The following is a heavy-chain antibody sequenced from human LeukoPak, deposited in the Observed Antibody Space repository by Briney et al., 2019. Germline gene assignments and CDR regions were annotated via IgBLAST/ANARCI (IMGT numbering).Heavy chain of an antibody. D-gene: IGHD6-19*01. Sequence: ASVKVSCKASQYTFTGYYMHWVRQAPGQGLEWMGLINPNSGGTKYAQKFQGRLTTTRDTSISTAYMELSSLRSDDTAVYFCARGYASGWIRELDYWGQGTLVTVSS. CDR1: QYTFTGYY. CDR2: INPNSGGT. CDR3: ARGYASGWIRELDY. J-gene: IGHJ4*02. V-gene: IGHV1-2*02.